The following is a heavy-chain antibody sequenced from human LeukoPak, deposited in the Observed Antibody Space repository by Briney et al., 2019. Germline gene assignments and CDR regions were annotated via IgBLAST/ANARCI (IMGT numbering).Heavy chain of an antibody. CDR3: AKDSVRELPASRFDY. Sequence: GGSLRLSCAASRFTFSNYAMSWVRQAPGKGLEWVSVIYSGGSTYYADSVKGRFTISRDNSKNTLYLQMNSLRAEDTAVYYCAKDSVRELPASRFDYWGQGTLVTVSS. V-gene: IGHV3-23*03. D-gene: IGHD1-26*01. CDR2: IYSGGST. J-gene: IGHJ4*02. CDR1: RFTFSNYA.